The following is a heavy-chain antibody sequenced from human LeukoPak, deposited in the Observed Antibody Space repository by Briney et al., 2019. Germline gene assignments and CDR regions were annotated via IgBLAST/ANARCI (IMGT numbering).Heavy chain of an antibody. CDR3: ARVGGGSSGYYQDAFDI. V-gene: IGHV1-18*01. D-gene: IGHD3-22*01. J-gene: IGHJ3*02. CDR2: INAYNGNT. CDR1: GYTFTSYG. Sequence: ASVKVSCKASGYTFTSYGISWVRQAPGQGLEWMGWINAYNGNTNYAQKLQGRVTMTTDTSTSIAYMELRSLRSDDTAVYYCARVGGGSSGYYQDAFDIWGQGTMVTV.